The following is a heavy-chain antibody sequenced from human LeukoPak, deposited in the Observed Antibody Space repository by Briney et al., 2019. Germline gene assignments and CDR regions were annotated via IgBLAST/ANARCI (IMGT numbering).Heavy chain of an antibody. V-gene: IGHV3-15*01. CDR1: VFTFSNAW. CDR3: TTSLSSGYYIDY. J-gene: IGHJ4*02. CDR2: IKSKTDGGTT. Sequence: GGSLRLSCAASVFTFSNAWMSWVRQAPGKGLEWVGRIKSKTDGGTTDYAAPVKGRFTISRDDSKNTLYLQMNSLKTEDTAVYYCTTSLSSGYYIDYWGQGTLVTVSS. D-gene: IGHD3-22*01.